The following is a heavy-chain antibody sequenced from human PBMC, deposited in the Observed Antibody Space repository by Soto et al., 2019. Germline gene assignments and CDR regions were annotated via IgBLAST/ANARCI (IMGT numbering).Heavy chain of an antibody. Sequence: VASVKVSCKASGYTFTGYYMHWVRQAPGQGLEWMGWINPNSGGTNYAQKFQGWVTMTRDTSISTAYMELSRLRSDDTAVYYCARGIGGRSWYYYYGMDVWGQGTTGTVSS. CDR3: ARGIGGRSWYYYYGMDV. V-gene: IGHV1-2*04. CDR1: GYTFTGYY. J-gene: IGHJ6*02. CDR2: INPNSGGT. D-gene: IGHD6-13*01.